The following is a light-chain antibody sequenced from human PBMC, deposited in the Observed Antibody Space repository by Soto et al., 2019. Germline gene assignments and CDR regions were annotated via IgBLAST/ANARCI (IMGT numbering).Light chain of an antibody. CDR1: RSISIY. Sequence: DIQMPQSPSSLSASVGDRVTITCRSSRSISIYLNWYQQKPGIAPNLLIYAASSLQSGVPSRFSGRGSGTDFTLTINSLQPEDFATYYCQQSYSPRYTFGQGTMLEIK. CDR3: QQSYSPRYT. CDR2: AAS. V-gene: IGKV1-39*01. J-gene: IGKJ2*01.